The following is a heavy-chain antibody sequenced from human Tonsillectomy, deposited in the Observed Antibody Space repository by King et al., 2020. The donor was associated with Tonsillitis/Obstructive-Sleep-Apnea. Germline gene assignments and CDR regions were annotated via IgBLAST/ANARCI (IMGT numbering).Heavy chain of an antibody. CDR2: ISYDGSNK. Sequence: QVQLVESGGGVVQPGRSLRLSCAASGFTFSSYAMHWVRQAPGKGLEWVAVISYDGSNKYYADSVKGRFTISRDNSKNTLYLQMNSLRAEDTAVYYCVRDGVEGIVVVPAARWGQGTLVTVSS. CDR3: VRDGVEGIVVVPAAR. J-gene: IGHJ4*02. V-gene: IGHV3-30*04. CDR1: GFTFSSYA. D-gene: IGHD2-2*01.